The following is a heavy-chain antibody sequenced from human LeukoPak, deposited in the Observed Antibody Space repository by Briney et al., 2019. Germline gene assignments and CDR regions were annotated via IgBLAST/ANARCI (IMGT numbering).Heavy chain of an antibody. D-gene: IGHD6-13*01. CDR3: ARSFPGIAAAGKAVYYYYYMDV. Sequence: ASVTVSCKASGYTFTSYDTNWVRQADGQGLEWMGWINPNSGITVYAQKLQGRVTITRNTSISTAYMELSSLRSEDTAVYYCARSFPGIAAAGKAVYYYYYMDVWGKGTTVTVSS. V-gene: IGHV1-8*03. CDR1: GYTFTSYD. CDR2: INPNSGIT. J-gene: IGHJ6*03.